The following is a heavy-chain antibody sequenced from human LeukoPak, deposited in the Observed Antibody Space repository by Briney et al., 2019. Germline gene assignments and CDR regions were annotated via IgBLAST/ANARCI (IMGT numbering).Heavy chain of an antibody. CDR1: GGSFSGYY. J-gene: IGHJ4*02. D-gene: IGHD5-18*01. CDR3: ARDYQGGYGDKTVDY. CDR2: IYYSGST. Sequence: PSETLSLTCAVYGGSFSGYYWSWIRRPPGKGLEWIGSIYYSGSTYYNPSLKSRVTISVDTSKNQFSLKLSSVTAADTAVYYCARDYQGGYGDKTVDYWGQGTLVTVSS. V-gene: IGHV4-34*01.